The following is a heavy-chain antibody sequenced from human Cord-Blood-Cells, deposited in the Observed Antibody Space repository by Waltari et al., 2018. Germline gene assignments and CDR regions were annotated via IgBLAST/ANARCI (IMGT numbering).Heavy chain of an antibody. V-gene: IGHV1-18*01. D-gene: IGHD5-12*01. CDR2: ISAYNGNT. J-gene: IGHJ6*02. CDR1: GYTFTSYG. Sequence: QVQLVQSGAEVKKPGASVKVSCKASGYTFTSYGISWVRKAPGQGLEWMGWISAYNGNTNYAQKLQGRVTMTTDTSTSTAYMELRSLRSDDTAVYYCARLEVSGYDYYYYGMDVWGQGTTVTVSS. CDR3: ARLEVSGYDYYYYGMDV.